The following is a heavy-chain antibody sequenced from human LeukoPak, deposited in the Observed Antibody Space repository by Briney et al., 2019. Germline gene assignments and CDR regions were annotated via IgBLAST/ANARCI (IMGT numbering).Heavy chain of an antibody. CDR3: TTGPFDYYGSASYLANGMDV. Sequence: PGGSFRLSCAASGFTFSNAWLSWVRQAPGKGLEWVGRMKSKTGGGTTDYTAPVKGRFTISRDDSKNTLCLQMNSLKTEDTAVYYYTTGPFDYYGSASYLANGMDVWGQGTTVTVSS. CDR2: MKSKTGGGTT. D-gene: IGHD3-10*01. J-gene: IGHJ6*02. V-gene: IGHV3-15*01. CDR1: GFTFSNAW.